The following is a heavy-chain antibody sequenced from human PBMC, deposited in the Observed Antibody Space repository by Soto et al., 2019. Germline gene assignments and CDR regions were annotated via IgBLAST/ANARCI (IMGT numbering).Heavy chain of an antibody. CDR1: GFTFSSDS. J-gene: IGHJ4*02. Sequence: PGGSLILSWAAYGFTFSSDSMNWVRQAPGKGLEWVSYISSSSSTIYYADSVKGRFTISRDNAKNSLYLQMNSLRAEDTAVYYCARLGSQRIFDYWGQGTLVTVSS. CDR3: ARLGSQRIFDY. D-gene: IGHD6-25*01. CDR2: ISSSSSTI. V-gene: IGHV3-48*01.